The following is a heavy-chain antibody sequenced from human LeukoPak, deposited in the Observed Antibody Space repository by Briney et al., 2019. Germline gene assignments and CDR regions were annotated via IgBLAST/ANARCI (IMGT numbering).Heavy chain of an antibody. CDR2: INPKNGGT. CDR1: GYTFTGYY. CDR3: TTDLPGTTLGDY. D-gene: IGHD1-1*01. Sequence: ASLKVSCKASGYTFTGYYMHWVRQAPGQGLEWMGDINPKNGGTNYAKKFQGRVTMTRDTSITTAYMELTRLTIDDTAVYYCTTDLPGTTLGDYWGQGTLVTVSS. V-gene: IGHV1-2*02. J-gene: IGHJ4*02.